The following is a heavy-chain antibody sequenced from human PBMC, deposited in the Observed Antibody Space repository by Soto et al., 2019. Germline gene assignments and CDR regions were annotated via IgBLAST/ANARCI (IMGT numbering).Heavy chain of an antibody. J-gene: IGHJ4*02. D-gene: IGHD3-22*01. Sequence: QVQLVESGGGVVQPGRSLRLSCAASGFTFSSYGMHWVRQAPGKGLEWVAVISYDGSNKYYADSVKGRFTISRDNSKNTLYLQMNSLRAEDTDVYCCAKGSGYDSSGYYCDYWGQGTLVTVSS. CDR1: GFTFSSYG. CDR3: AKGSGYDSSGYYCDY. V-gene: IGHV3-30*18. CDR2: ISYDGSNK.